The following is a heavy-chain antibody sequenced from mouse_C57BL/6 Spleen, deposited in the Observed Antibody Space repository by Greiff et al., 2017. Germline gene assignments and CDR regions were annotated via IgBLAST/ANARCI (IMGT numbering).Heavy chain of an antibody. D-gene: IGHD1-1*01. CDR2: ISSGSSTI. J-gene: IGHJ4*01. CDR1: GFTFSDYG. V-gene: IGHV5-17*01. CDR3: ARENYGSSYAMDY. Sequence: EVTLVESGGGLVKPGGSLKLSCAASGFTFSDYGMHWVRQAPEKGLEWVAYISSGSSTIYYADTVKGRFTISRDNAKNTLFLQMTSLRSEDTAMYYCARENYGSSYAMDYWGQGTSVTVSS.